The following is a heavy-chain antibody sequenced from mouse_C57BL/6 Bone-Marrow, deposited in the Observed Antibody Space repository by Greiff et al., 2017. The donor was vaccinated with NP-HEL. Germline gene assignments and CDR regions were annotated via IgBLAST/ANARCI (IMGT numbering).Heavy chain of an antibody. CDR1: GYAFSSSW. D-gene: IGHD3-2*02. V-gene: IGHV1-82*01. Sequence: VQLQESGPELVKPGASVQISCKASGYAFSSSWMNWVKQRPGKGLEWIGRIYPGDGDTNYNGKFKGKATLTADKSSSTAYMQLSSLTSEDSAVYFCARRDSSGYDYAMDYWGKGTSVTVSS. J-gene: IGHJ4*01. CDR3: ARRDSSGYDYAMDY. CDR2: IYPGDGDT.